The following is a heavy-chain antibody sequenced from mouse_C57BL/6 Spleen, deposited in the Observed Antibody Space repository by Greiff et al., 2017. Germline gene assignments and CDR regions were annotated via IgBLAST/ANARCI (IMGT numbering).Heavy chain of an antibody. CDR3: AKNWDDAY. V-gene: IGHV3-6*01. CDR2: ISYDGSN. D-gene: IGHD4-1*01. CDR1: GYSITSGYY. Sequence: EVHLVESGPGLVKPSQSLSLTCSVTGYSITSGYYWNWIRQFPGNKLEWMGYISYDGSNNYNPSLKNRISITRDTSKNQFFLKLNSVTTEDTATYYCAKNWDDAYWGQGTLVTVSA. J-gene: IGHJ3*01.